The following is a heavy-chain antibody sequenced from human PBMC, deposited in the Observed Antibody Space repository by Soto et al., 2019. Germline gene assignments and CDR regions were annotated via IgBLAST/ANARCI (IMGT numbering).Heavy chain of an antibody. CDR3: ARQGYCSSTACYTVDY. CDR2: IYPGDSNT. J-gene: IGHJ4*02. D-gene: IGHD2-2*02. CDR1: GYSFTSYW. Sequence: EVQLVQSGAEVKKPGESLKISCKGSGYSFTSYWIGWVRQMPGKGLEWMGIIYPGDSNTRYSPSFQGQVTISADKSISTAYLQWSSLKASDTARYYCARQGYCSSTACYTVDYWGQGTLVTVSS. V-gene: IGHV5-51*01.